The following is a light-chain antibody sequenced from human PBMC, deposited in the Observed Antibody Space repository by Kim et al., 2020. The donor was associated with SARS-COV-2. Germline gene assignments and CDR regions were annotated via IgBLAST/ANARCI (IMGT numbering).Light chain of an antibody. CDR3: ATWDDSLDVWM. V-gene: IGLV1-44*01. Sequence: GQRVTISCFGSDSNIGSNTVNWYQQFPGTAPKLLIDSNNRRPSGVPDRVSGSKSGTSASLAISGLRSEDEADYYCATWDDSLDVWMFGGGTKLTVL. CDR1: DSNIGSNT. J-gene: IGLJ3*02. CDR2: SNN.